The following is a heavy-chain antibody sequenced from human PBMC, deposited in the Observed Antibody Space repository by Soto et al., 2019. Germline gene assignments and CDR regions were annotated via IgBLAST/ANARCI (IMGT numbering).Heavy chain of an antibody. CDR3: ARVTPYASSSGWADYYYGTDV. D-gene: IGHD6-19*01. Sequence: VQLVQSGAEVKKPGSSVKVSCKTSGGTFSSYAISWVRQAPGQGLEWMGGVIPIFGTPNYAQKFQGRVTITADESTSTDYMELSSLRLEDTAMYYCARVTPYASSSGWADYYYGTDVWGQGTTVTVSS. CDR1: GGTFSSYA. V-gene: IGHV1-69*12. CDR2: VIPIFGTP. J-gene: IGHJ6*02.